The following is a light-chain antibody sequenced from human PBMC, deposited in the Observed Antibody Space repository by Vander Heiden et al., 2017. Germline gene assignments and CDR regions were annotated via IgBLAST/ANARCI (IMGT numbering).Light chain of an antibody. Sequence: IVMTQPPPTLSVSPGERATLSSRASQSVSSNLAWYQQKPGQAPRLLIYGASTRATGIPARFSGSGSGTEFTLTISSLQSEDFAVYYCQQYNNWPPLTFGGGTKVEIK. CDR2: GAS. J-gene: IGKJ4*01. CDR3: QQYNNWPPLT. CDR1: QSVSSN. V-gene: IGKV3-15*01.